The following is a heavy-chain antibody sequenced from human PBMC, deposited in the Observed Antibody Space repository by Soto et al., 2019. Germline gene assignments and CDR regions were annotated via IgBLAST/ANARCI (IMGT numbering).Heavy chain of an antibody. CDR3: AKVAGKYCSGGSCYPMDV. V-gene: IGHV3-30*18. Sequence: QVQLVESGGGVVQPGRSLRLSCAASGFTFSSYGMHWVRQAPGKGLEWVAVISYDGSNKYYEDSVKGRFTISRDNSKNTLYRQMNTLRAEDTAVYYCAKVAGKYCSGGSCYPMDVWCQGTTVTVSS. CDR2: ISYDGSNK. J-gene: IGHJ6*02. CDR1: GFTFSSYG. D-gene: IGHD2-15*01.